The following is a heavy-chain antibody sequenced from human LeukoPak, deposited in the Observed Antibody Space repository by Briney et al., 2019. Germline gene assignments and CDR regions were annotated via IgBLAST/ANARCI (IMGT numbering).Heavy chain of an antibody. CDR1: GYTFTGYY. J-gene: IGHJ3*02. CDR2: INPNSGGT. D-gene: IGHD6-19*01. CDR3: ATHAVAGTHDAFDI. Sequence: ASVKVSCKASGYTFTGYYMHWVRQAPGQGLEWMGWINPNSGGTNYAQKFQGRVTMTRDTSISTAYMELSRLRSDDTAVYYCATHAVAGTHDAFDIWGQGTMVTVSS. V-gene: IGHV1-2*02.